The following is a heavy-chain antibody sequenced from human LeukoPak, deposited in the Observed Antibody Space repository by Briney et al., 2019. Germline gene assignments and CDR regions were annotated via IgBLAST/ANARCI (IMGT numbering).Heavy chain of an antibody. CDR2: INHSGST. CDR1: GGSFSGYY. J-gene: IGHJ2*01. Sequence: SETLSLTCAVYGGSFSGYYWSWIRQPPGKGLEWIGEINHSGSTNYNPSLKSRVTISVDTSKNQFSLKLSSVTAADTAVYYCASHKPYYYDSSGYYFWYFDLWGRGTLVTVSS. V-gene: IGHV4-34*01. D-gene: IGHD3-22*01. CDR3: ASHKPYYYDSSGYYFWYFDL.